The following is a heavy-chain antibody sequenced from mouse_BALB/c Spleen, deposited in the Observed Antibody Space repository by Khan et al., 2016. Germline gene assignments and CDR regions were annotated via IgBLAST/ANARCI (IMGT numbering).Heavy chain of an antibody. V-gene: IGHV2-9*02. Sequence: VQLQESGPGLVAPSQSLSITCTVSGFSLTSYGVHWVRQPPGKGLEWLGVIWAGGSTNYNSALMSRLSISKDNSKSHVFLEMNSLQTDDTAMYSCSRDMITYYCDYWGQGTTLTVSS. J-gene: IGHJ2*01. CDR2: IWAGGST. CDR3: SRDMITYYCDY. D-gene: IGHD2-4*01. CDR1: GFSLTSYG.